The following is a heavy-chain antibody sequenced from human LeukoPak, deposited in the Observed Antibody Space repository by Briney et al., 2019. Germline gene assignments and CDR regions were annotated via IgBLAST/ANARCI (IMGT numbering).Heavy chain of an antibody. CDR3: ARVGDQEGYYYYYRDV. CDR2: IYTCGST. V-gene: IGHV4-4*07. CDR1: GGSISSYC. D-gene: IGHD4-17*01. J-gene: IGHJ6*03. Sequence: SETLSLTCTVSGGSISSYCWSWIRQPAGKGLEWIGRIYTCGSTNYNPSLNSRLTMSVDTLKNQYFLKLSSVTAAYTAVYYCARVGDQEGYYYYYRDVWGEGTTVTLSS.